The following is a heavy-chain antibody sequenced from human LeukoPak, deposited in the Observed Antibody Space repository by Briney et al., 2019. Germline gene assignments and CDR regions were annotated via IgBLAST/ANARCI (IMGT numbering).Heavy chain of an antibody. CDR2: INHSGST. Sequence: PSETLSLTCAVYGGSFSGYYWSWIRQPPGKGLEWIGEINHSGSTNYNPSLKSRVTISVDTSKNQFSLKLSSVTAADTAVYYCARAKHEESYYYDSSGYYYFDYWGQGTLVTVSS. CDR3: ARAKHEESYYYDSSGYYYFDY. CDR1: GGSFSGYY. D-gene: IGHD3-22*01. J-gene: IGHJ4*02. V-gene: IGHV4-34*01.